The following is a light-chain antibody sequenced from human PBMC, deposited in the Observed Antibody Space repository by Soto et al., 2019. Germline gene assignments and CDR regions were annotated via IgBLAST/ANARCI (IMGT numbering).Light chain of an antibody. J-gene: IGLJ1*01. CDR2: EVS. CDR1: SSDVGGHNY. V-gene: IGLV2-14*01. CDR3: SSYTTSNTLIYV. Sequence: QSALTQPASVSGSPGQSITISCTASSSDVGGHNYVSWYQQHPGKAPKLMIYEVSTRPSGVANRFSGSKSGNTASLTISGLQAEDEADYYCSSYTTSNTLIYVFGTGTKVTVL.